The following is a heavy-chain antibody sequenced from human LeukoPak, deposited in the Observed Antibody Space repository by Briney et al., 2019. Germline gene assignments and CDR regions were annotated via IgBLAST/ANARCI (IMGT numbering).Heavy chain of an antibody. CDR2: ISSSGSTT. Sequence: GGSLRLSCAASGFTFSSYTMNRVRRAPGKGLEWVSYISSSGSTTYYADSVKGQFTISRDNAKNSLYLQMNSLRAEDSAVYYCAMRGDILVIPATYMFDYWGQGTLVTVSS. J-gene: IGHJ4*02. V-gene: IGHV3-48*01. D-gene: IGHD2-2*01. CDR3: AMRGDILVIPATYMFDY. CDR1: GFTFSSYT.